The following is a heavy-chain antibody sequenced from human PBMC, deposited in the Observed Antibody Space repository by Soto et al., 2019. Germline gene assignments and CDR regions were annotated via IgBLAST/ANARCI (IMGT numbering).Heavy chain of an antibody. CDR3: GRVLCSGTSCHRWFDP. CDR1: GYTITSYG. V-gene: IGHV1-18*01. J-gene: IGHJ5*02. Sequence: QVQLVQSGAEVKKPGASVKVSCKASGYTITSYGISWVRQAPGQGLEWMGWISAYNGNTNYAQKLRGRVTMTPDTSTSTACVELRSLRSDDTAVYYCGRVLCSGTSCHRWFDPWGRGTLVTVSS. CDR2: ISAYNGNT. D-gene: IGHD2-2*01.